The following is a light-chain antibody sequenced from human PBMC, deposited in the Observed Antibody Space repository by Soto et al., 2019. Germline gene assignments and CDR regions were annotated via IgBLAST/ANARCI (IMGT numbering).Light chain of an antibody. V-gene: IGLV2-14*01. CDR1: SSDVGAYNF. Sequence: QSVLTQPASVSGSPGQSITISCTGTSSDVGAYNFVSWYQQHPGKAPKLMIYDVNNRPSGVSDRFSGSKSGNTASLTISGLRAEDEADYYCNSYTSSSTSXVXGTGTKVTVL. CDR2: DVN. CDR3: NSYTSSSTSXV. J-gene: IGLJ1*01.